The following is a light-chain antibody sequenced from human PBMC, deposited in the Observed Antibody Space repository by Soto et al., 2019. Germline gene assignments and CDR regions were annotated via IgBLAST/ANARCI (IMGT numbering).Light chain of an antibody. J-gene: IGLJ1*01. V-gene: IGLV2-11*01. CDR2: DVT. CDR1: SSDVGGYNY. Sequence: QSVLTQPLSVSGSPGQSVTISCTGTSSDVGGYNYVSWYQQHPGKAPKLMIYDVTTRTSGVPDRFSGSKSGNTASLTISGLQAEDEADYYCSSHAGSSVVFGTGTKVTVL. CDR3: SSHAGSSVV.